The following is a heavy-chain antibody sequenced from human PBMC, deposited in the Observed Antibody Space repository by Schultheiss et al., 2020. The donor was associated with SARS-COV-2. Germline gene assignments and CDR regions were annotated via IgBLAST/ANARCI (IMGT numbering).Heavy chain of an antibody. J-gene: IGHJ2*01. CDR2: ISSSGSTI. CDR1: GFTFSSYA. CDR3: ARDGSGGWHFDL. D-gene: IGHD6-25*01. V-gene: IGHV3-48*03. Sequence: GALRLSCAASGFTFSSYAMHWVRQAPGKGLEWLSYISSSGSTIHYADSVKGRFTISRDNAKNSLYLQMNSLRAEDTAVYYCARDGSGGWHFDLWGRGTLVTVSS.